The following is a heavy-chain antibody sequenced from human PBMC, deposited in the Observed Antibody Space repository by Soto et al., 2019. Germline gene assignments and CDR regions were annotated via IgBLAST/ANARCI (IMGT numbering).Heavy chain of an antibody. Sequence: PGGSLRLSCAASGCTFSGHWMHWVRQVPGKGLEWVSRINTDGGSSAYADSVKGRFTISRDNAKNTLYLQMKGLRAEDTAVYYCAREAGYCSRTSCYRRAFDTWGQGTTVTVSS. CDR3: AREAGYCSRTSCYRRAFDT. V-gene: IGHV3-74*03. J-gene: IGHJ3*02. D-gene: IGHD2-2*01. CDR2: INTDGGSS. CDR1: GCTFSGHW.